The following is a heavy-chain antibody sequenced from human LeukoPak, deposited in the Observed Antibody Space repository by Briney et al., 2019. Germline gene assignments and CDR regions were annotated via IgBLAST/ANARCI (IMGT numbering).Heavy chain of an antibody. Sequence: GGSLRLSCAASGFTLSSYEMNWVRQAPGKGLEWVSYISSSGSTIYYADSVKGRFTISRDNAKNSLYLQMNSLRAEDTAVYYCARLRRSYDILTGYYTRDGMDVWGQGTTVTVSS. CDR3: ARLRRSYDILTGYYTRDGMDV. D-gene: IGHD3-9*01. J-gene: IGHJ6*02. CDR1: GFTLSSYE. CDR2: ISSSGSTI. V-gene: IGHV3-48*03.